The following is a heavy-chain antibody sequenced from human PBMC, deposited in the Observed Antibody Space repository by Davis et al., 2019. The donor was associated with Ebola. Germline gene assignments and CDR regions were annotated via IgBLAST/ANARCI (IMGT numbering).Heavy chain of an antibody. CDR1: GFTVSSNY. J-gene: IGHJ6*02. Sequence: PGGSLRLSCAASGFTVSSNYMRWVRQAPGKGLEWVSVIYSGGSTYYADSVKGRFTISRDNSKNTLYLQMNSLRAEDTAVYYCARDIGGYGYYGMDVWGQGTTVTVSS. CDR3: ARDIGGYGYYGMDV. V-gene: IGHV3-66*02. D-gene: IGHD5-12*01. CDR2: IYSGGST.